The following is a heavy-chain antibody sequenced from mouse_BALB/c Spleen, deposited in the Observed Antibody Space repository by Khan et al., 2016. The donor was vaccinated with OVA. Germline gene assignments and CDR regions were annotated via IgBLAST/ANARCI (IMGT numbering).Heavy chain of an antibody. CDR2: ISYSGST. Sequence: EVKLEVSGPGLVKPSQSLSLTCTVTGYSITTNYAWDWIRQFPGNKLEWMGYISYSGSTSYNPSLKSRISITRDTSKNQFFLQLNSVTTEDTATCYCARKNYYGYAVDYWGQGTSVTVSS. CDR1: GYSITTNYA. V-gene: IGHV3-2*02. D-gene: IGHD1-1*01. J-gene: IGHJ4*01. CDR3: ARKNYYGYAVDY.